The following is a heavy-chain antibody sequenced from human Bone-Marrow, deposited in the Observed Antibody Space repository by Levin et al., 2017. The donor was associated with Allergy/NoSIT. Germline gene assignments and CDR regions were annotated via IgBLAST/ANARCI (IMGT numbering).Heavy chain of an antibody. CDR3: STEGGHCSGGSCYLLPVYYGMDV. D-gene: IGHD2-15*01. Sequence: GGSLRLSCAASGFNFTNAWMSWVRQAPGKGLEWVGRIKSRNDGGTTDYAAPVKGRFIISKDVSKNTLYLQMNSLKTQDTAVYYCSTEGGHCSGGSCYLLPVYYGMDVWGKGTTVTVSS. CDR2: IKSRNDGGTT. CDR1: GFNFTNAW. J-gene: IGHJ6*04. V-gene: IGHV3-15*01.